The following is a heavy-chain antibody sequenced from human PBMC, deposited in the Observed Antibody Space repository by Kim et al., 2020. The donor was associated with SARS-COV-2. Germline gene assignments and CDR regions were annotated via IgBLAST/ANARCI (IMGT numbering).Heavy chain of an antibody. CDR2: INTNGGST. V-gene: IGHV3-64D*06. CDR1: GFTFISYA. J-gene: IGHJ4*01. Sequence: GGSLRLSCSASGFTFISYAMHWVRQAPGKGLEYVSAINTNGGSTYYADSVKGRFTISRDNSKNTLYLQMGSLRTEDTAVYYCVKGGRYYGSGTFDHLDY. D-gene: IGHD3-10*01. CDR3: VKGGRYYGSGTFDHLDY.